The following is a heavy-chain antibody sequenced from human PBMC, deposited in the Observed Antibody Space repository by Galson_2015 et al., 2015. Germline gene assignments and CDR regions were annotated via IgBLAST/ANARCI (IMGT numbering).Heavy chain of an antibody. CDR1: GFTFSIYG. CDR2: IYSGGST. J-gene: IGHJ3*02. CDR3: SRAPSYCSSTSCRPPAFDI. Sequence: SLRLAGAASGFTFSIYGMHWVRQAPGKGLEWVAVIYSGGSTYYADSVKGRFTISRDNSKNTLYLQMNSLRAEDTAVYYCSRAPSYCSSTSCRPPAFDIWGQGTMVTVSS. V-gene: IGHV3-NL1*01. D-gene: IGHD2-2*01.